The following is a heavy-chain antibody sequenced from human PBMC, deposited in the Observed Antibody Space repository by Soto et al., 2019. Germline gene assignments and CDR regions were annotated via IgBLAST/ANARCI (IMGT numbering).Heavy chain of an antibody. D-gene: IGHD5-18*01. CDR3: ARGYSYGYGPRVGY. CDR1: GFTFSSYS. Sequence: GGSLRLSCAASGFTFSSYSMNWVRQAPGKGLEWVSSISSSSSYIYYADSVKGRFTISRDNAKNSLYLQMKSLRAEDTAVYYCARGYSYGYGPRVGYWGQGTLVTVSS. V-gene: IGHV3-21*01. CDR2: ISSSSSYI. J-gene: IGHJ4*02.